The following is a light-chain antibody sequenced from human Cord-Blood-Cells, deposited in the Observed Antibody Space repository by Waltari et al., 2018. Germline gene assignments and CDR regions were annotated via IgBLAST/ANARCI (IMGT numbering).Light chain of an antibody. V-gene: IGKV3-15*01. CDR1: QSVSSN. Sequence: EIVMTQSSATPSVSPGERATLSCSASQSVSSNLAWYQKKPDQAPRLLIYGASTRDTGIPARFRGSGSGTEFTLTISSLQSEDVAVYYCQQYKNWPPLTFGGGTKVEIK. CDR3: QQYKNWPPLT. J-gene: IGKJ4*01. CDR2: GAS.